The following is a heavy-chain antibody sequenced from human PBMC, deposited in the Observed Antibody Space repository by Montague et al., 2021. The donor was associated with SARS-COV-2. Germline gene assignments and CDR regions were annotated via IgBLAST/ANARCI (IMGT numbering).Heavy chain of an antibody. CDR2: INHSGST. Sequence: SETLSLTCAVYGESFSGYYWSWIRQPPGKGLEWIGEINHSGSTNSXPSLKSRLTISVDTSKNQFSLKLSSVTAADTAVYYCARPSCSSTSCYGPLWYWGQGTLVTVSS. CDR1: GESFSGYY. V-gene: IGHV4-34*01. CDR3: ARPSCSSTSCYGPLWY. D-gene: IGHD2-2*01. J-gene: IGHJ4*02.